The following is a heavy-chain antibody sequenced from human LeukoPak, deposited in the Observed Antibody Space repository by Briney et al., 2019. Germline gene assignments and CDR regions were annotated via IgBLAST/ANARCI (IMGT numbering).Heavy chain of an antibody. CDR3: ARHGGDIVVVPAARWFDP. D-gene: IGHD2-2*01. J-gene: IGHJ5*02. V-gene: IGHV4-34*01. Sequence: PSETLSLTCAVYGGSFSGYYWSWIRQPPGKGLEWIGEINHSGSTNYNPSLKSRVTISVDTSKNQFSLKLSSVTAADTAVYYCARHGGDIVVVPAARWFDPWGQGTLVTVSS. CDR1: GGSFSGYY. CDR2: INHSGST.